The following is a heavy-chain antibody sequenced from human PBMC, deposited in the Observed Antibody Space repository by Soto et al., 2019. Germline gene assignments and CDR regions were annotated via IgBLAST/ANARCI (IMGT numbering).Heavy chain of an antibody. V-gene: IGHV1-18*01. Sequence: QVQLLQSGAEVKKHGASVKVSCKASGYTFTSYGISWVRQAPGQGLEWMGWISAYNGNTNYAQKLQGRVTMTTDTSTSTGYMELRSMRSDATAVYYCARESSSSCHDYWGQGTLVTVSS. CDR1: GYTFTSYG. D-gene: IGHD6-13*01. J-gene: IGHJ4*02. CDR3: ARESSSSCHDY. CDR2: ISAYNGNT.